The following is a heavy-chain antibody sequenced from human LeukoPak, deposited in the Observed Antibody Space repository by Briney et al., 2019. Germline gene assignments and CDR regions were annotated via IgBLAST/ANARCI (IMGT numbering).Heavy chain of an antibody. CDR3: ARQGYSSGK. J-gene: IGHJ4*02. CDR1: GFTLSNYW. D-gene: IGHD6-19*01. Sequence: PGGSLRLSCAASGFTLSNYWMNWGRQAPGKGLEWVASIQRGGSEKYYVESVKGRFNISRDNAKNSLYLQMNSLRAEDTAVYYCARQGYSSGKWGQGTLVTVSS. V-gene: IGHV3-7*02. CDR2: IQRGGSEK.